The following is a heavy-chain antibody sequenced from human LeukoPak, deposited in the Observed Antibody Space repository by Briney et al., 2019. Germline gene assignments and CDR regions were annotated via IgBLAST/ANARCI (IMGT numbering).Heavy chain of an antibody. J-gene: IGHJ5*02. CDR3: ARAGGKWLLWGRPYNWFDP. CDR1: GYTFTGYY. CDR2: INPNSGGT. Sequence: GASVKVSCKASGYTFTGYYMHWVRQAPGQGLEWMGWINPNSGGTNYAQKFQGRVTMTRDTSISTAYMELSRLRSDDTAVYYCARAGGKWLLWGRPYNWFDPWGQGTLVTVSS. V-gene: IGHV1-2*02. D-gene: IGHD3-3*01.